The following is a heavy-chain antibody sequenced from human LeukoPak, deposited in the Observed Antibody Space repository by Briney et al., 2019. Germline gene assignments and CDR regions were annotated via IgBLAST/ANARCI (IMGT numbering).Heavy chain of an antibody. J-gene: IGHJ4*02. CDR2: IYYSGST. V-gene: IGHV4-61*08. CDR3: ARDLGLGEDFDY. D-gene: IGHD3-16*01. Sequence: PSETLSLTCTVSGGSISSGGYYWSWIRQHPGKGLEWIGYIYYSGSTNYNPSLKSRVTMSVDTSKNQFSLKLSSVTAADTAVYYCARDLGLGEDFDYWGQGTLVTVSS. CDR1: GGSISSGGYY.